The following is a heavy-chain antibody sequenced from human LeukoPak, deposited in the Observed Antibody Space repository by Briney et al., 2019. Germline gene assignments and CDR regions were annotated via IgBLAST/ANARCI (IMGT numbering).Heavy chain of an antibody. CDR1: GRTFSSYS. V-gene: IGHV1-69*05. CDR2: IIPIFGTA. Sequence: SVKVSCKASGRTFSSYSISGVRQAPGQGREWMGGIIPIFGTANYAQKFQGRVTITTDESTSTAYMELSSLRSEDTAVYYCARDRTGYCSSTSCLPNWFDPWGQGTLVTVSS. D-gene: IGHD2-2*01. J-gene: IGHJ5*02. CDR3: ARDRTGYCSSTSCLPNWFDP.